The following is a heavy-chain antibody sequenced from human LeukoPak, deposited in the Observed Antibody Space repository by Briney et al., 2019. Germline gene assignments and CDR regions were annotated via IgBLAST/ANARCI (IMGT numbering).Heavy chain of an antibody. CDR2: IYHSGST. V-gene: IGHV4-38-2*01. Sequence: PSETLSLTCAVSGYSISSGYYWGWIRQPPGKGLEWIGSIYHSGSTYYNPSLKGRVTISVDTSKNQFSLKLSSVTAADTAVYYCARRRDGYFDYWGQGTLVTVSS. CDR3: ARRRDGYFDY. CDR1: GYSISSGYY. D-gene: IGHD5-24*01. J-gene: IGHJ4*02.